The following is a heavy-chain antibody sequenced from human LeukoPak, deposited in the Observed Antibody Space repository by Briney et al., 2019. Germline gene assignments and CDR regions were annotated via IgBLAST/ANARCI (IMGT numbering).Heavy chain of an antibody. CDR3: AKGPGIAAAGPLRYYYGMDV. CDR2: ISGSGGST. J-gene: IGHJ6*02. V-gene: IGHV3-23*01. D-gene: IGHD6-13*01. CDR1: GFTFSSYA. Sequence: GGSLRLSCAASGFTFSSYAMSWVRQAPGKGLEWVSAISGSGGSTYYADSVEGRFTISRDNSKNTLYLQMNSLRAEDTAVYYCAKGPGIAAAGPLRYYYGMDVWGQGTTVTVSS.